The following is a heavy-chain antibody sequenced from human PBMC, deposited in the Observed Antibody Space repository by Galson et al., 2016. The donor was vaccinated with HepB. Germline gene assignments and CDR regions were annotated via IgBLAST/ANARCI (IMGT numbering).Heavy chain of an antibody. CDR1: GFTVSDNY. Sequence: SLRLSCAASGFTVSDNYMSWVRQAPGRGLEWVSVIYSDGTTFYSDSVEGRFSISRDNSKNTLYLQMGRLRPDDTSRYYCVRDTPPPLRAIRRGGAPYDYWGQGTLVTVSS. CDR2: IYSDGTT. V-gene: IGHV3-53*05. D-gene: IGHD2-21*01. CDR3: VRDTPPPLRAIRRGGAPYDY. J-gene: IGHJ4*02.